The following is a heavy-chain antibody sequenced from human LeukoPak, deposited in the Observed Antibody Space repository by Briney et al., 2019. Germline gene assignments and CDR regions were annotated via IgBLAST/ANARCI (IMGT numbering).Heavy chain of an antibody. CDR2: ISSSGSTI. Sequence: GGSLRLSCAASGFTFSSYEMNWVRQAPGKGLEWVSYISSSGSTIYYADSVKGRFTISGDNAKNSLYLQMNSLRAEDTAVYYCARNGYCSSTSCYPVYYFDYWGQGTLVTVSS. CDR1: GFTFSSYE. J-gene: IGHJ4*02. V-gene: IGHV3-48*03. D-gene: IGHD2-2*01. CDR3: ARNGYCSSTSCYPVYYFDY.